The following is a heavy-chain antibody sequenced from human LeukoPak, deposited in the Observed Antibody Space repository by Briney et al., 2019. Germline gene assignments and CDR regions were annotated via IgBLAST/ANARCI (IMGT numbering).Heavy chain of an antibody. V-gene: IGHV4-39*01. CDR3: ARQPRAGSGWYEPFDY. Sequence: PSETLSLTCTVSGGSISSSSYYWGWIRQTPGKGLEWIGSIYYSGSTYYNPTLKSRVTISVDTSKNQFSLKLSSVTAADTAVYYCARQPRAGSGWYEPFDYWGQGTLVTVSS. CDR1: GGSISSSSYY. CDR2: IYYSGST. J-gene: IGHJ4*02. D-gene: IGHD6-19*01.